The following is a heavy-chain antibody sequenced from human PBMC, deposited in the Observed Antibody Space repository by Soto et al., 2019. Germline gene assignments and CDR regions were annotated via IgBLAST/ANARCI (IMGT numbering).Heavy chain of an antibody. CDR1: GYTCSDYY. J-gene: IGHJ4*02. CDR2: INPNKGGT. D-gene: IGHD1-7*01. V-gene: IGHV1-2*02. Sequence: ASLNVSFKASGYTCSDYYIHWVRQAPRQGLEWMGWINPNKGGTKYAPKVQDGATMTRDTSITTAYMELSRLRSGDTAVYSGSREPGTAKPEGVGFWGQGTLVAVSS. CDR3: SREPGTAKPEGVGF.